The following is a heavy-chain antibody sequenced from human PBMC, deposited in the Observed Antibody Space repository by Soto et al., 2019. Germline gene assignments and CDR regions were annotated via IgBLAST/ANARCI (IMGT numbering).Heavy chain of an antibody. V-gene: IGHV3-48*02. CDR2: IRDSSTII. CDR1: GFTFSRYT. Sequence: AQLVESGGGLVQPGGSLRLSCAASGFTFSRYTMHWVRQAPGRGLEWVSSIRDSSTIISYADSVKGRFTISRDNAKNSLYLQMDSLRDEATAVYYCARDGYSTSSDWPWFDPWGQGTLVTVSS. D-gene: IGHD6-6*01. J-gene: IGHJ5*02. CDR3: ARDGYSTSSDWPWFDP.